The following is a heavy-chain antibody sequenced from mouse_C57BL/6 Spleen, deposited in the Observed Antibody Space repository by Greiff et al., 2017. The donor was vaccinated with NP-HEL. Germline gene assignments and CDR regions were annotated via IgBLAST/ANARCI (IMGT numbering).Heavy chain of an antibody. CDR3: ARDRDRFVY. Sequence: QVQLQQPGAELVKPGASVKLSCKASGYTFTSYWMQWVKQRPGQGLEWIGEIDPSDSYTNYNQKFKGKATLTVDTSSSTAYMQLSSLTSEDSAVYYCARDRDRFVYWGQGTLVTVSA. CDR2: IDPSDSYT. V-gene: IGHV1-50*01. CDR1: GYTFTSYW. J-gene: IGHJ3*01. D-gene: IGHD3-3*01.